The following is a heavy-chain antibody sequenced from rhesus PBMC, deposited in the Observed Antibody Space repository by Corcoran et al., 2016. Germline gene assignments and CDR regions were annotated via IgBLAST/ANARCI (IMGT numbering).Heavy chain of an antibody. CDR1: GGSISSSNW. CDR2: IGGSTATP. V-gene: IGHV4-65*02. Sequence: QVQLQESGPGLVKPSETLSLTCAVSGGSISSSNWWSWIRQPPDKGLECIGNIGGSTATPYYTPSPKSGVPISKDTSKNQFSLRLGSVTAADTAVYYCARRGGAYGFFDYWGQGVLVTVSS. J-gene: IGHJ4*01. D-gene: IGHD5-36*01. CDR3: ARRGGAYGFFDY.